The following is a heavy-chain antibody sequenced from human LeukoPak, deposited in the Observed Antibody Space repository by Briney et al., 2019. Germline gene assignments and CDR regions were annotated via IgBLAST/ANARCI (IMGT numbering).Heavy chain of an antibody. CDR1: GGSISSFY. D-gene: IGHD1-26*01. CDR3: ARLLLSVGNYWYFDL. Sequence: PSETLSLTCTVSGGSISSFYWSWIRQPPGKGLEWIGYIYYSGSTNYNPSLKSRVTISGDTSKNQFSLKLSSVTAADTAVHYCARLLLSVGNYWYFDLWGRGTLVTVSS. V-gene: IGHV4-59*08. J-gene: IGHJ2*01. CDR2: IYYSGST.